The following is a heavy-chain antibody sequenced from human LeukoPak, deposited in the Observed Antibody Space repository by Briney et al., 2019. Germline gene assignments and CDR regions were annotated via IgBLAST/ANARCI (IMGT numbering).Heavy chain of an antibody. CDR2: ISGDAVTS. CDR1: GFTFKNYA. D-gene: IGHD3-22*01. Sequence: GSLRLSCAASGFTFKNYAMNWVRQSPGQGLEWVSTISGDAVTSWYADSVKGRFTVSRDNSKNIVFLQMNNLRAEDAAVYYCAKKDSGGSHNWFDPWGQGTLVTVSS. J-gene: IGHJ5*02. CDR3: AKKDSGGSHNWFDP. V-gene: IGHV3-23*01.